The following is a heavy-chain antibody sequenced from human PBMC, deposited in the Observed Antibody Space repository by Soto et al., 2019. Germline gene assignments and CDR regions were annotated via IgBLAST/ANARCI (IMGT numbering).Heavy chain of an antibody. D-gene: IGHD1-7*01. CDR1: GFTFSSYG. V-gene: IGHV3-30*03. CDR3: AQLELRGY. J-gene: IGHJ4*02. Sequence: QVQLVESGGGVVQPGRSLRLSCAASGFTFSSYGMHWVRQAPGKGLEWVAVISYDGSNKYYADSVKGRFTISRDNSKNTLYLQMNSLRAEDTAVYYCAQLELRGYWGQGTLVTVSS. CDR2: ISYDGSNK.